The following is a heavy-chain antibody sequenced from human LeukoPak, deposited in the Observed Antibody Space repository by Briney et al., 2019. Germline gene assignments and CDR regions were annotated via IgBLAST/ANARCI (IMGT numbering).Heavy chain of an antibody. Sequence: SETLSLTCTVSGSSIGSGSYYWSWIRQPPGKGLEWIGEINHSGSTNYNPSLKSRVTISVDTSKNQFSLKLSSVTAADTAVYYCARSRAAIIYYYGSGSYSPFDYWGHGNLVSVSS. J-gene: IGHJ4*01. CDR2: INHSGST. D-gene: IGHD3-10*01. V-gene: IGHV4-39*07. CDR1: GSSIGSGSYY. CDR3: ARSRAAIIYYYGSGSYSPFDY.